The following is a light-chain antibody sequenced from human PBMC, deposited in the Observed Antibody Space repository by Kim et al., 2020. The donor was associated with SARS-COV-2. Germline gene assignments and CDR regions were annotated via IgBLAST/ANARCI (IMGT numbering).Light chain of an antibody. J-gene: IGLJ3*02. CDR3: QTWGSGIRV. CDR2: VNSDGSH. V-gene: IGLV4-69*01. CDR1: SGHSSYA. Sequence: SVKLTCTLSSGHSSYAIAWHQQQPEKGPRYLIKVNSDGSHSKGDGIPDRFSGSSSGAERYLTISSLQSEDEADYYCQTWGSGIRVFGGGTKVTVL.